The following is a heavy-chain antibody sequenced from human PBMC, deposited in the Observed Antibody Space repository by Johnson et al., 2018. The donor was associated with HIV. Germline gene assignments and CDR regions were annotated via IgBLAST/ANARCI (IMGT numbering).Heavy chain of an antibody. V-gene: IGHV3-53*01. CDR3: ARERGAVAGTAAFAV. CDR1: GFTVSSNY. J-gene: IGHJ3*01. D-gene: IGHD6-19*01. CDR2: IYSGDST. Sequence: VQLVESGGGLIQPGGSLRLSCAASGFTVSSNYMSWVRQAPGKGLEWVAVIYSGDSTYYADSVKGRLTISRDNSKNTMNLQINSRRAEDTAVYYCARERGAVAGTAAFAVWGQGTVVTVSS.